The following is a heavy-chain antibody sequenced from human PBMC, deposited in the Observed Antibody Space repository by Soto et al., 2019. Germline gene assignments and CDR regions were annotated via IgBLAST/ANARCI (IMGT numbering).Heavy chain of an antibody. V-gene: IGHV3-23*01. J-gene: IGHJ3*02. D-gene: IGHD3-22*01. CDR1: GFPFRTFA. CDR2: LSGSGDDT. Sequence: EEQLLESGGGLVQPGGSLRLSCAASGFPFRTFAMTWVRQAPGKGLEWVSSLSGSGDDTYYADSVRGRFTISRDNAKNTLSQQMYSLRAEDTALYHCGKRFGSGYYSAFDIWGPGTMVTVSS. CDR3: GKRFGSGYYSAFDI.